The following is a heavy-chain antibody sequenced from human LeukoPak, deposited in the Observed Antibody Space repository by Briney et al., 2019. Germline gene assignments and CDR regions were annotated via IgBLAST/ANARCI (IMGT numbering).Heavy chain of an antibody. D-gene: IGHD5-18*01. CDR2: ISSSGSTI. J-gene: IGHJ6*03. CDR3: AREGRYRYGFGYYHYYMDV. V-gene: IGHV3-48*03. CDR1: GFTFSSYE. Sequence: PGGSLRLSCAASGFTFSSYEMNWVRQAPGKGLEWVSYISSSGSTIYYADSVKGRFTIPRDNAKNSLYLQMNSLRAEDTAVYYCAREGRYRYGFGYYHYYMDVWGKGTTVTVSS.